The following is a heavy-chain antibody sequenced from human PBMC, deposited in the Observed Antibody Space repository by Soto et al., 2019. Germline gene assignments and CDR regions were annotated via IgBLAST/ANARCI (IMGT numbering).Heavy chain of an antibody. CDR2: ISAYNGNT. J-gene: IGHJ6*03. CDR3: ARHVPAASVVNYMDV. CDR1: VYTFTSYG. D-gene: IGHD2-2*01. Sequence: ASVKVSCKASVYTFTSYGISWVRQAPGQGLEWMGWISAYNGNTNYAQKLQGRVTMTTDTSTSTAYMELRSLRSDDTAVYYCARHVPAASVVNYMDVWGKGTTVTVSS. V-gene: IGHV1-18*01.